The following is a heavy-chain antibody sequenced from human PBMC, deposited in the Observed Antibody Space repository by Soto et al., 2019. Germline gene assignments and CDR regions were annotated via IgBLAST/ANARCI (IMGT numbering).Heavy chain of an antibody. CDR1: GFTFTSSA. Sequence: GASVKVSCKASGFTFTSSAVQWVRQARGQRLEWIGWIVVGSGNTNYAQKFQERVTITRDMSTSTAYMELSSLRSEDTAVYYCAADRYTGITGTGHFDYWGQGTLVTVSS. V-gene: IGHV1-58*01. J-gene: IGHJ4*02. D-gene: IGHD1-7*01. CDR2: IVVGSGNT. CDR3: AADRYTGITGTGHFDY.